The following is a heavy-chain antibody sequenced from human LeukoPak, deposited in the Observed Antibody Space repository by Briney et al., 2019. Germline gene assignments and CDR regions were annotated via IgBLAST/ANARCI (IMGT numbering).Heavy chain of an antibody. CDR3: ARTVTAVVFLDY. J-gene: IGHJ4*02. Sequence: SQTLSLTCTVSGGSISSGDYYWSWMRQPRGEGLEWIGYIYYSGSTYYNPSLKSRVTISVDTSKNQFSLKLSSVSAADTAIYYCARTVTAVVFLDYWGQGTLVTVSS. CDR1: GGSISSGDYY. V-gene: IGHV4-30-4*08. D-gene: IGHD5-18*01. CDR2: IYYSGST.